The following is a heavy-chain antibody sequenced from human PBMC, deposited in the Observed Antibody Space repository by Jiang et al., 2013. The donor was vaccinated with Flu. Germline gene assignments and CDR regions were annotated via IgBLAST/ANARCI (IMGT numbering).Heavy chain of an antibody. V-gene: IGHV4-38-2*01. D-gene: IGHD4-11*01. CDR2: IYHSGST. CDR1: GYSISSGYY. J-gene: IGHJ6*03. Sequence: KPSETLSLTCAVSGYSISSGYYWGWIRQPPGKGLEWIGSIYHSGSTYYNPSLKSRVTISVDTSKNQFSLKLSSVTAADTAVYYCARVSNYVYYYYMDVWGKGTTVTVSS. CDR3: ARVSNYVYYYYMDV.